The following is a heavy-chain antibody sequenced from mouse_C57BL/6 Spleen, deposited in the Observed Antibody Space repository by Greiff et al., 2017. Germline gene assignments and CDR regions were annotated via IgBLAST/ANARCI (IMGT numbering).Heavy chain of an antibody. CDR3: ARSSGEYFDY. CDR2: IDPSDSET. Sequence: QQSCKASGYTFTSYWMHWVKQRPIQGLEWIGNIDPSDSETHYNQQFKDKATLTVDKSSSTAYMQLSSLTSEDSAVYYCARSSGEYFDYWGQGTTLTVSS. V-gene: IGHV1-52*01. J-gene: IGHJ2*01. CDR1: GYTFTSYW.